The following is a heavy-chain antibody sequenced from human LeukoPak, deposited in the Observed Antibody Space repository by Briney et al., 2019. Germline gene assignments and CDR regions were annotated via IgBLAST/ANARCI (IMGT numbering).Heavy chain of an antibody. V-gene: IGHV4-59*01. CDR2: ISGSGNT. CDR3: ARETSLAGFASGLGFNY. J-gene: IGHJ4*02. CDR1: GGSISTWY. Sequence: KASETLSLTCTVSGGSISTWYWSWIRQPPGKGLEWIGYISGSGNTNYNPSLKSRVTMSIDTSKNQFSLKLASVTAADTATYYCARETSLAGFASGLGFNYWGQGILVTVSS. D-gene: IGHD6-19*01.